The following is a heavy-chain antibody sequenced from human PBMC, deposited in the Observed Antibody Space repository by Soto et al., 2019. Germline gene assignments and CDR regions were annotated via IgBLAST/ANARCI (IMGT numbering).Heavy chain of an antibody. CDR2: IYSGGST. J-gene: IGHJ3*02. D-gene: IGHD3-22*01. CDR1: GFTVSSNY. CDR3: ARALYDSSGYYYGAFDI. V-gene: IGHV3-53*01. Sequence: GGSLRLSCAASGFTVSSNYMSWVRQAPGKGLEWVSVIYSGGSTYYADSVKGRFTISRDNSKNTLYLQMNSLGAEDTAVYYCARALYDSSGYYYGAFDIWGQGTMVTVSS.